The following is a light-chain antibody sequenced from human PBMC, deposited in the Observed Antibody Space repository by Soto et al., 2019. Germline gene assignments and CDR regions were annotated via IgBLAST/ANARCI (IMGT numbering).Light chain of an antibody. CDR1: QSLSSSY. CDR3: HQYGSSPLT. J-gene: IGKJ4*01. CDR2: GAS. V-gene: IGKV3-20*01. Sequence: EIVLTQSPGTLSLSPGERATLSCRASQSLSSSYLAWYQQKPGQAPRLLISGASSRATGIPDRFSGSGSGTDFTLTISRLEPEDFAVYYCHQYGSSPLTFGGGTKVEIK.